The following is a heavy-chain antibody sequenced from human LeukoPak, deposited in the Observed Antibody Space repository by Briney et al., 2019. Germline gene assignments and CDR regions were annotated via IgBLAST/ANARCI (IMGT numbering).Heavy chain of an antibody. CDR3: AREFEGQEAGAYGSGSYDVFDI. CDR1: EFTFSNYW. Sequence: GGSLRLFCAASEFTFSNYWMHWVRRAPGKGLVWVSRITSDASRTSYADSVKGRFTISRDNAKNTLYLRMNSLRAEDTAVYYCAREFEGQEAGAYGSGSYDVFDIWGQGTMVTVSS. CDR2: ITSDASRT. D-gene: IGHD3-10*01. J-gene: IGHJ3*02. V-gene: IGHV3-74*01.